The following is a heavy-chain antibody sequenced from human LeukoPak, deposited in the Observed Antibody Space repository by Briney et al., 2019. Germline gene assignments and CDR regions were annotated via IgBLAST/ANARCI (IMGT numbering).Heavy chain of an antibody. CDR1: GFTFSSYG. CDR3: AKDAPRIAAVSYYYYYYGMDV. V-gene: IGHV3-30*02. Sequence: GGSLRLSCAASGFTFSSYGMHWVRQAPGKGLEWVAFIRYDGSNKYYADSVKGRFTISRDNPKNTLYLQMNSLRAEDTAVYYCAKDAPRIAAVSYYYYYYGMDVWGQGTTVTVSS. J-gene: IGHJ6*02. CDR2: IRYDGSNK. D-gene: IGHD6-13*01.